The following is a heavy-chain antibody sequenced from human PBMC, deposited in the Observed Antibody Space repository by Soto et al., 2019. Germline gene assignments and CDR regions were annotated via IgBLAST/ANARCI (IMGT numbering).Heavy chain of an antibody. V-gene: IGHV3-30-3*01. CDR1: GFTFRTFA. CDR2: ISNDGSNK. CDR3: ARDKKPFNWSHSILKSYYYGMDV. D-gene: IGHD1-1*01. Sequence: GGSLRLSCAASGFTFRTFAMHWVRQDPGKGLGWVAVISNDGSNKYFLDSVKGRFTVSRDNSNNPLYLQMDSVRAEDTAVYYCARDKKPFNWSHSILKSYYYGMDVWGQGTTDTVSS. J-gene: IGHJ6*02.